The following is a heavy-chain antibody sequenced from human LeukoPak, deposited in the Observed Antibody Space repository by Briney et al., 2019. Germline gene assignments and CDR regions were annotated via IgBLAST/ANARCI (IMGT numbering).Heavy chain of an antibody. V-gene: IGHV4-34*01. J-gene: IGHJ3*02. Sequence: SETLSLTCAVYGGSFSGYYWSWIRQPPGKGLEWIGEINHSGSTNYNPSLKSRVTISVDTSKNQFSLKLSSVTAADTAVYYCARGDSGYQDAFDIWGQGTMVTVSS. CDR2: INHSGST. CDR1: GGSFSGYY. CDR3: ARGDSGYQDAFDI. D-gene: IGHD3-22*01.